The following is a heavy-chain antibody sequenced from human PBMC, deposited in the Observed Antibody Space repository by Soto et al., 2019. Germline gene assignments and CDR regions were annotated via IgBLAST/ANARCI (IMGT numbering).Heavy chain of an antibody. Sequence: QLQLQESGPGLVKPSETLSLTCTVSGGSISSSSYYWGWIRQPPGKGLEWIGSIYYSGSTYYNPSLKSRVTISVDTSKNQFSLKLSSVTAADTAVYYCRYGNYYYYMYVWGKGTTVTVSS. V-gene: IGHV4-39*01. CDR3: RYGNYYYYMYV. CDR1: GGSISSSSYY. CDR2: IYYSGST. J-gene: IGHJ6*03. D-gene: IGHD6-13*01.